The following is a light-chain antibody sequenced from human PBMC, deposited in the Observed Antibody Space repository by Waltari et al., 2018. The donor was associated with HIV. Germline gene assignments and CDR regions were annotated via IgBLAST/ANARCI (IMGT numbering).Light chain of an antibody. V-gene: IGLV7-43*01. CDR1: FCTVSTSCY. Sequence: QTVVTQESSLTVSPGGTVTLTCGLTFCTVSTSCYPNWLQQKPGLPPTALIYGCGTKHRWTPARYSGSIVGDKATLTLTAVQAEDEAIYFCLLYVGGSYLFGGGTLVTVL. CDR2: GCG. CDR3: LLYVGGSYL. J-gene: IGLJ2*01.